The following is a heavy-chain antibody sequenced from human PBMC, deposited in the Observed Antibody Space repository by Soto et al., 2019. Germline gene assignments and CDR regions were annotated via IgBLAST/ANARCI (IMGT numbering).Heavy chain of an antibody. D-gene: IGHD1-26*01. CDR2: ISYDGSNK. CDR1: GFTFSSYG. Sequence: QVQLVESGGGVVQPGRSLRLSCAASGFTFSSYGMHWVRQAPGKGLEWVAVISYDGSNKYYADYVKGRFTISRDNSKNTLYLQMNSLRAEDTAVYYCRKGWELLDYYGMDVWGQGTTVTVSS. J-gene: IGHJ6*02. CDR3: RKGWELLDYYGMDV. V-gene: IGHV3-30*18.